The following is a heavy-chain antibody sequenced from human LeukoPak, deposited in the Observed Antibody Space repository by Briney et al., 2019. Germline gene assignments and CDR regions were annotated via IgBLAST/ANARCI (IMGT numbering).Heavy chain of an antibody. J-gene: IGHJ4*02. Sequence: PGGSLRLSCSASGFISSTWSVNWVRQAPGKGLECVSHLSSSGTIYYADSVKGRFTISRDNANNSLSLQMNSLRAEDTAVYYCAKRFVTGTKYFDYWGQGTLVTVSS. D-gene: IGHD6-19*01. CDR1: GFISSTWS. CDR3: AKRFVTGTKYFDY. CDR2: LSSSGTI. V-gene: IGHV3-48*01.